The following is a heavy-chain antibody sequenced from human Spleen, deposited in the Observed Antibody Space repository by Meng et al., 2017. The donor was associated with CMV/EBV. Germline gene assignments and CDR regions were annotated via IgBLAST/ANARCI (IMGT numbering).Heavy chain of an antibody. Sequence: QLQLQESGPGLGKPSETLSLTCTVSGGSISSSSYYWGWIRQPPGKGLEWIGSIYYSGSTYYNPSLKSRVTISVDTSKNQFSLKLSSVTAADTAVYYCARWGKPYSGSWTWGQGTLVTVSS. CDR2: IYYSGST. J-gene: IGHJ5*02. D-gene: IGHD1-26*01. CDR1: GGSISSSSYY. CDR3: ARWGKPYSGSWT. V-gene: IGHV4-39*07.